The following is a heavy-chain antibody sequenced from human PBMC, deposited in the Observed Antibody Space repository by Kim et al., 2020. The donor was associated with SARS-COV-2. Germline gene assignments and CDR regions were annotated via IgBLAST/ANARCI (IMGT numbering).Heavy chain of an antibody. D-gene: IGHD3-10*01. Sequence: DSVKGRFTIARDNSKNTLYLQMNSLRAEDTAVYYCAKSYGSGSQISGCDYWGQGTLVTVSS. V-gene: IGHV3-23*01. J-gene: IGHJ4*02. CDR3: AKSYGSGSQISGCDY.